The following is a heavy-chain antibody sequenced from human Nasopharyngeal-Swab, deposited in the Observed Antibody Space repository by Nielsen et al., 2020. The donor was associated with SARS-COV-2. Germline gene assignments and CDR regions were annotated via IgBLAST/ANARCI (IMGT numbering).Heavy chain of an antibody. Sequence: GESLKISCSAPGFTLSDYWMHWVRQAPGRGLFWFSGISGDGRRTAYADSVKGRFTMSSDNAKNTIYLQMNSLSTDDTAVYYCARDQDGVTPNDFWGQGTLVTVSS. V-gene: IGHV3-74*01. CDR1: GFTLSDYW. CDR2: ISGDGRRT. D-gene: IGHD3-3*01. CDR3: ARDQDGVTPNDF. J-gene: IGHJ4*02.